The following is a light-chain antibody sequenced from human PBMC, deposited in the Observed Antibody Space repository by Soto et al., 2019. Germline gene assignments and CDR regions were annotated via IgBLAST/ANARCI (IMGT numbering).Light chain of an antibody. J-gene: IGKJ1*01. Sequence: ILMTQSPATLSGSPGERATLSCRASQSVTSNLAWYQQKPGQAPRLLIYGASTRATGIPASFSGSGSATDFTLPISSLQTPDFAAYYCQQRADWSPWTFGHGTKVDIK. CDR1: QSVTSN. CDR2: GAS. CDR3: QQRADWSPWT. V-gene: IGKV3D-15*01.